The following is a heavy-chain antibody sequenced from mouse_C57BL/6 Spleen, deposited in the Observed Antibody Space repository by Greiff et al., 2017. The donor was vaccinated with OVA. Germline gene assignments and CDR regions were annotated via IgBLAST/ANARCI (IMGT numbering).Heavy chain of an antibody. CDR1: GYTFTSYW. Sequence: VQLQESGAELAKPGASVKLSCKASGYTFTSYWMHWVKQRPGQGLEWIGYINPSSGYTKYNQKFKDKATLTSDKSSSTAYMQLSSLTYEDSAVYYCARGRFGNFYAMDYWGQGTTLTVSS. V-gene: IGHV1-7*01. CDR2: INPSSGYT. CDR3: ARGRFGNFYAMDY. D-gene: IGHD2-1*01. J-gene: IGHJ2*01.